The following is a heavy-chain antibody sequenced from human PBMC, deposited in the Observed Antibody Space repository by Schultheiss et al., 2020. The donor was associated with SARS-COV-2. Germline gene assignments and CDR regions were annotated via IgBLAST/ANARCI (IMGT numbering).Heavy chain of an antibody. CDR3: AREVGATVVSWFDP. CDR1: GGSISSYY. Sequence: LSLTCTVSGGSISSYYWSWVRQAPGKGLEWVSYISSSGSTIYYADSVKGRFTISRDNAKNSLYLQMNSLRAEDTAVYYCAREVGATVVSWFDPWGQGTLVTVSS. D-gene: IGHD1-26*01. CDR2: ISSSGSTI. V-gene: IGHV3-48*03. J-gene: IGHJ5*02.